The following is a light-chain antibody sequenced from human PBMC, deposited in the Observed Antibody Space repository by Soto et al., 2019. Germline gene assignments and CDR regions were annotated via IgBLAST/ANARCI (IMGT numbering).Light chain of an antibody. V-gene: IGKV3-15*01. CDR2: GAS. Sequence: EIVMTQSPATLSVSPGERVTISCRTSQTVRNNLAWYQQKPGLPPSLLIYGASSSAAGIPGRFSGSGSGTEFTLSISSLQSEDFAVYYCQQYNDWPRTFGQGTKVDNK. CDR3: QQYNDWPRT. J-gene: IGKJ1*01. CDR1: QTVRNN.